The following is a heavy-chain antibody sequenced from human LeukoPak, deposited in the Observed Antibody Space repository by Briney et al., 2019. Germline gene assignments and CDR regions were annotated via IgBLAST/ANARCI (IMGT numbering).Heavy chain of an antibody. D-gene: IGHD6-19*01. CDR1: GGSFSGYY. Sequence: PSETLSLTCAVYGGSFSGYYWSWIRQPPGKGLEWIGEINHSGSTNYNPSLKSRVTMSVDTSKNQFSLKLSSVTAADTAVYYCAREYSSGWYGGDWGQGTLVTVSS. CDR3: AREYSSGWYGGD. J-gene: IGHJ4*02. CDR2: INHSGST. V-gene: IGHV4-34*01.